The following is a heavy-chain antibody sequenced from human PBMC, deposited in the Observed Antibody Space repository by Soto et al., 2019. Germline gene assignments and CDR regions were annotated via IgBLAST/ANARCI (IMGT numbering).Heavy chain of an antibody. V-gene: IGHV1-18*01. CDR2: ISAYNGNT. J-gene: IGHJ5*02. D-gene: IGHD2-15*01. Sequence: QVQLVXSXXXXXXXGASVKVSCKASGYTFTSYGISWVRQAPGQGLEGMGWISAYNGNTNYAQKLQGRVTMTTDTSTSKAYMELRSRRSDDTAGDYCARGKVGLRFDPWGQGTLVTVSS. CDR3: ARGKVGLRFDP. CDR1: GYTFTSYG.